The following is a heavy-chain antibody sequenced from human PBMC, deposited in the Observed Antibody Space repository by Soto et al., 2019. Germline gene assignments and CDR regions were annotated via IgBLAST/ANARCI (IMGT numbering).Heavy chain of an antibody. D-gene: IGHD2-21*02. J-gene: IGHJ4*02. CDR1: GGSMSSYY. Sequence: SETLSLTCIVSGGSMSSYYWGWFRQPPGKGLEWIGYIYYTGTTTYHPSLKSRVTISIDTSRNQFSLKLNSVTAADTAVYYCARLGGNSQAFDQWGQGSLVTVPS. CDR2: IYYTGTT. V-gene: IGHV4-59*08. CDR3: ARLGGNSQAFDQ.